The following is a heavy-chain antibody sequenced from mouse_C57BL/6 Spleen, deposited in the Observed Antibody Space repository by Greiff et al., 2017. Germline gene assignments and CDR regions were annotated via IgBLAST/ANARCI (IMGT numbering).Heavy chain of an antibody. CDR3: ARSLYGSSYEDWFAY. D-gene: IGHD1-1*01. Sequence: VQLKQSGPELVKPGASVKISCKASGYTFTDYYMNWVKQSHGKSLEWIGDINPNNGGTSYNQKFKGKATLTVDKSSSTAYMELRSLTSEDSAVYYCARSLYGSSYEDWFAYWGQGTLVTVSA. V-gene: IGHV1-26*01. J-gene: IGHJ3*01. CDR1: GYTFTDYY. CDR2: INPNNGGT.